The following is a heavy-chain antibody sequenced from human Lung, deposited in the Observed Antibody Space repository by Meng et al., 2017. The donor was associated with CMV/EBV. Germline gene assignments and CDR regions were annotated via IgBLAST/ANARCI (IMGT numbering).Heavy chain of an antibody. V-gene: IGHV4-39*02. J-gene: IGHJ4*01. CDR2: IYYSGGT. D-gene: IGHD3-22*01. CDR1: AGSISSYGSF. Sequence: SETLSLTCSVSAGSISSYGSFWGWIRQPPGKGLEWIGMIYYSGGTHYNPSLKSRVIVSVDTSKKNFSLKLSSVTASDTAVYYCVRYYDRSGHHYFDYWGQGSRVTGAS. CDR3: VRYYDRSGHHYFDY.